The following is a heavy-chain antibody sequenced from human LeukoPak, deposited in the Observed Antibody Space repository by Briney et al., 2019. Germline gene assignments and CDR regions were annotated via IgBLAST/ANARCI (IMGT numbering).Heavy chain of an antibody. J-gene: IGHJ2*01. CDR1: GGSISISSSNW. V-gene: IGHV4-4*02. Sequence: PSETLSLTCAVSGGSISISSSNWWSWVRQPPGKGPEWIGEIFHSGSTNYNPSLKSRVTISVDKSKNQFSLKLSSLTAADTAVYYCARDLHGGNSLTSDWYFDLWGRGTLVTVSS. D-gene: IGHD4-23*01. CDR2: IFHSGST. CDR3: ARDLHGGNSLTSDWYFDL.